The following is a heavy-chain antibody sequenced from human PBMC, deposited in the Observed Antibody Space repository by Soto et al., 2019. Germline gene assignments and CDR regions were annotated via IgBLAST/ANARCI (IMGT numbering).Heavy chain of an antibody. CDR1: GGSFTSYS. J-gene: IGHJ6*03. CDR3: AKSLLFVDHGYMDV. CDR2: IIPIQGKA. V-gene: IGHV1-69*02. Sequence: QVQLVQSGAELKKPGSSVKVSCEASGGSFTSYSFTWVRQAPGQGLEWMGRIIPIQGKANYALKFQDRVTITADRSTRNVYMELTSMRPEDTAVYFCAKSLLFVDHGYMDVWGKGTTVTVSS. D-gene: IGHD2-21*01.